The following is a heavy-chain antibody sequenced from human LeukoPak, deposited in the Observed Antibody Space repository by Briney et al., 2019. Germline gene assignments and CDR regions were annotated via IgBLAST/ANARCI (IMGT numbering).Heavy chain of an antibody. J-gene: IGHJ4*02. V-gene: IGHV1-8*01. Sequence: ASVKVSCKASGYTFTSYDINWVRQATGQGLEWIGWMNPNSGNTGYAQKFQGRVTMTRNTSISTAYMELSSLRSEDTAVYYCARGPAVGATGEFDYWGQGTLVTVSS. CDR1: GYTFTSYD. CDR3: ARGPAVGATGEFDY. CDR2: MNPNSGNT. D-gene: IGHD1-26*01.